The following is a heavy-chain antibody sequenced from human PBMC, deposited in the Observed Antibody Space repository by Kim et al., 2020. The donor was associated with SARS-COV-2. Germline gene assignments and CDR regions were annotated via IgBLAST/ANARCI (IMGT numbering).Heavy chain of an antibody. Sequence: SETLPLTCTVSGGSISSYYWSWIRQPPGKGLEWIGYIYYSGSTNYNPSLKSRITISVDTSKNHFSLNLTSVTAADTAVYFCARLPSGRPGGNRAFDIWGQGTMVTVSS. D-gene: IGHD6-25*01. CDR2: IYYSGST. CDR3: ARLPSGRPGGNRAFDI. CDR1: GGSISSYY. V-gene: IGHV4-59*01. J-gene: IGHJ3*02.